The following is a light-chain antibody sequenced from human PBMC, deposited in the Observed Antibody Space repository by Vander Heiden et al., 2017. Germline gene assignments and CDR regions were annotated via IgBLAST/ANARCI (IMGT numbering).Light chain of an antibody. CDR1: SSNMGNND. V-gene: IGLV1-51*01. CDR3: GTWDSSLSAGV. J-gene: IGLJ2*01. Sequence: VLTQPPSTCASPGQKVTISCSGSSSNMGNNDVSRYQQLPGTAPKLLIYDNNKRPSGIPDRFSGSKSGTSATLGITGLQTGDEADYYCGTWDSSLSAGVFGVGTKLTVL. CDR2: DNN.